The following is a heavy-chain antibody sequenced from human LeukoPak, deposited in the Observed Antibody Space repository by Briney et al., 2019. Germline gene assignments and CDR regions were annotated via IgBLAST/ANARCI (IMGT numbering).Heavy chain of an antibody. CDR3: ARERDGYNWNWFDP. D-gene: IGHD5-24*01. V-gene: IGHV4-61*02. CDR1: GGSISSGSYY. J-gene: IGHJ5*02. Sequence: SETLSLTCTVSGGSISSGSYYWSWIRQPAGKGLEWIGRIYTSGSTNYNPSLKSRVTISVDTSKNQFSLKLSSVTAADTAVYYCARERDGYNWNWFDPWGQGTLVTVSS. CDR2: IYTSGST.